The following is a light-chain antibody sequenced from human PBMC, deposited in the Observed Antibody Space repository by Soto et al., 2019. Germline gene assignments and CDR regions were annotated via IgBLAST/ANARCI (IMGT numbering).Light chain of an antibody. Sequence: EIVLTQSPGTLSLSPGERGTLSCRASQSVSRIYLAWYQQKPGQAPRLLIYGASSRATGIPDRFSGSGSGTDFTLTISRLEPEDFAVYYCQQYGSSPYTFGQGTKVDIK. V-gene: IGKV3-20*01. CDR2: GAS. CDR3: QQYGSSPYT. CDR1: QSVSRIY. J-gene: IGKJ2*01.